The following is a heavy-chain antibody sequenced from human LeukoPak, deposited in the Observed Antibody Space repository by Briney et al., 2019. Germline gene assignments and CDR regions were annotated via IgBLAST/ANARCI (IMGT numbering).Heavy chain of an antibody. D-gene: IGHD6-19*01. V-gene: IGHV5-51*01. CDR1: GYSFTTYW. CDR2: IYRGDSDI. Sequence: GESLKISCQASGYSFTTYWIGWVRQMPGKGLEWMGIIYRGDSDITYSPSFQGQVTISADKSISTAYLQWSSLKASDTAMYYCAKGWPFDYWGQGTLVTVSS. J-gene: IGHJ4*02. CDR3: AKGWPFDY.